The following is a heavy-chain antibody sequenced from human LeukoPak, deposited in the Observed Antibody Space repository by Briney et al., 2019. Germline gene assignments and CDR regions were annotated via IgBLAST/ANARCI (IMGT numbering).Heavy chain of an antibody. V-gene: IGHV4-59*12. CDR2: IYYSGST. CDR3: ARSDWSNWFDP. Sequence: ASETLSLTCTVSGGSISSYYWSWIRQPPGKGLEWIGYIYYSGSTNYNPSLKSRVTISVDTSKNQFSLKLSSVIAADTAVYYCARSDWSNWFDPWGQGTLVTVSS. J-gene: IGHJ5*02. CDR1: GGSISSYY. D-gene: IGHD3-9*01.